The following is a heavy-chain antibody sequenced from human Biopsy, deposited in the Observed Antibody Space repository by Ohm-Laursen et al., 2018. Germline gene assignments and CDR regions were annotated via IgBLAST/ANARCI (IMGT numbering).Heavy chain of an antibody. J-gene: IGHJ2*01. CDR2: ISYNERT. CDR1: GASVKTSGYV. Sequence: SETLSLTCTVSGASVKTSGYVWAWSRKRPGKGLEWIGYISYNERTHYNPSLTSRLAISFDTSNNRISLQLRSVSVADTAVYFCVREPKTGTAEAWYFDLWGRGSPVTVPS. D-gene: IGHD3-9*01. V-gene: IGHV4-31*03. CDR3: VREPKTGTAEAWYFDL.